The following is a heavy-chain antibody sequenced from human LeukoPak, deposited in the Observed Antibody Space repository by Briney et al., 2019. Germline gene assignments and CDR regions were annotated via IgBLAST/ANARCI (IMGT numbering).Heavy chain of an antibody. D-gene: IGHD3-22*01. CDR1: GYTFTSYS. V-gene: IGHV1-3*01. Sequence: ASVKVSCKASGYTFTSYSMHWVRQAPGQRLDWMGLINAGNGNTKYSQKFQGRVTITRDTSASTAYMELSSLRSEDTAVYYCASPYYYDSSGSDAFDIWGQGTMVTVSS. CDR2: INAGNGNT. J-gene: IGHJ3*02. CDR3: ASPYYYDSSGSDAFDI.